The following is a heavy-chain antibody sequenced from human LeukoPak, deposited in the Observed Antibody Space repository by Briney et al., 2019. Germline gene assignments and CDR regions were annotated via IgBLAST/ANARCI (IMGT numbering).Heavy chain of an antibody. V-gene: IGHV3-21*01. J-gene: IGHJ4*02. CDR3: ARDLSGVTGYTYGRGIDY. D-gene: IGHD5-18*01. Sequence: GGSLRLSCAASGFTFTTFTMNWVRQTPLKGLEWISSISRSGTNIYYADSVRGRFTISRDNAKTSLYLQMNSLRAEDTAVYYCARDLSGVTGYTYGRGIDYWGQGTLVTVSS. CDR2: ISRSGTNI. CDR1: GFTFTTFT.